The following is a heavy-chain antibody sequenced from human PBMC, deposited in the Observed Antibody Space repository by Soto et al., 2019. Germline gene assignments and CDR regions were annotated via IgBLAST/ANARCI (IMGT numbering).Heavy chain of an antibody. J-gene: IGHJ4*02. CDR1: EFPFSSYS. V-gene: IGHV3-48*01. CDR2: ISGRSTTI. CDR3: ARGEYSNVRAPFDY. D-gene: IGHD6-6*01. Sequence: GGSLRLSCAASEFPFSSYSMNWVRQAPGKGLEWVSYISGRSTTIYYADSVKGRFTISRDNAKNSLFLQMNSLRAEDTAVYYCARGEYSNVRAPFDYWGQGALVTVSS.